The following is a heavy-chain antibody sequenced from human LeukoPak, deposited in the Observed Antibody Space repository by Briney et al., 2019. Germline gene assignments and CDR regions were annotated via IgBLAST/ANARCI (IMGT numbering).Heavy chain of an antibody. CDR1: GGTFSSYA. D-gene: IGHD2-2*01. V-gene: IGHV1-69*05. Sequence: SVKVSCKASGGTFSSYAISWVRQAPGQGLEWMGGIIPIFGTANYAQKFQGRVTMTTDTSTSTAYMELRSLRSDDSAIYYCAREDTRRGSRGYFDYWGQGTLVTVSS. CDR2: IIPIFGTA. CDR3: AREDTRRGSRGYFDY. J-gene: IGHJ4*02.